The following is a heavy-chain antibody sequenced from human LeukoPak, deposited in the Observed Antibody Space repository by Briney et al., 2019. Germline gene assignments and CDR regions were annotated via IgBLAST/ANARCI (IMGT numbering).Heavy chain of an antibody. CDR3: ARALYSSSWSPFGGSLDY. V-gene: IGHV4-39*07. Sequence: SETLSLTCTVSGGSISSSSYYWGWIRQPPGKGLEWIGSIYYSGSTYYNPSLKSRVTISVDTSKNQFSLKLSSVTAADTAVYYCARALYSSSWSPFGGSLDYWGQGTLVTVSS. CDR2: IYYSGST. D-gene: IGHD6-13*01. J-gene: IGHJ4*02. CDR1: GGSISSSSYY.